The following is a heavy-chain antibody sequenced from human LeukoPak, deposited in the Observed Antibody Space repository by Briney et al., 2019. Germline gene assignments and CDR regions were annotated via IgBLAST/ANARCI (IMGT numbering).Heavy chain of an antibody. V-gene: IGHV4-34*01. CDR2: INHSGST. CDR3: ARGREAAAGTWYYYYMDV. J-gene: IGHJ6*03. Sequence: SETLSLTCAVYGGSFSGYYWSWIRQPPGKGLEWIGEINHSGSTNYNPSLKSRVTISVDTSKNQFSLKLSSVTAADTAVYYCARGREAAAGTWYYYYMDVWGKGTRVTVS. CDR1: GGSFSGYY. D-gene: IGHD6-13*01.